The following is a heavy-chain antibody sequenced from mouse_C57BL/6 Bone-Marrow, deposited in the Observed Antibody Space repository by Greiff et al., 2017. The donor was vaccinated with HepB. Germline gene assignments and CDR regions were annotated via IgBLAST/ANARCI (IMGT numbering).Heavy chain of an antibody. CDR1: GYTFTDYY. J-gene: IGHJ2*01. D-gene: IGHD4-1*01. V-gene: IGHV1-19*01. Sequence: EVQLVESGPVLVKPGASVKMSCKASGYTFTDYYMNWVKQSHGKSLEWIGVINPYNGGTSYNQKFKGKATLTVDKSSSTAYMELNSLTSEDSAVYYCARKGTGTGYFDYWGQGTTLTVSS. CDR3: ARKGTGTGYFDY. CDR2: INPYNGGT.